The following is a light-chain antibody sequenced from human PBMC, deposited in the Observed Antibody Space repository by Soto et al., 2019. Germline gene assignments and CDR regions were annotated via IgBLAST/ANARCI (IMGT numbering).Light chain of an antibody. CDR3: QSYDSSLSGYVV. CDR1: SSNIGAGYD. Sequence: QSALTQPPSVSGAPGPRVTISCTGSSSNIGAGYDVHWYQQLPGTAPKLLIYGNSNRPSGVPDRFSGSKSGTSASLAITGLQAEDEADYYCQSYDSSLSGYVVFGGGTKLTVL. CDR2: GNS. V-gene: IGLV1-40*01. J-gene: IGLJ2*01.